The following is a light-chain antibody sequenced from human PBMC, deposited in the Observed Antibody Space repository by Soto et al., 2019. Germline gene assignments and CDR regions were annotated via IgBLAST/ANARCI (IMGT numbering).Light chain of an antibody. CDR1: QSISSY. CDR3: QQYGGSPFT. CDR2: DAS. J-gene: IGKJ3*01. V-gene: IGKV3D-20*01. Sequence: TQSPSSLSASVGDIVTITFRASQSISSYLNFYQQKPGLAPRLLIYDASSRATGIPDRFSGSGSGTDFTLTISRLEPEDFGVYYCQQYGGSPFTFGPGTKVDIK.